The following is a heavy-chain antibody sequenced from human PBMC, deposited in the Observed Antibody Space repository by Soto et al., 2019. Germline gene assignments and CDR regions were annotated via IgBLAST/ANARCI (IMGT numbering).Heavy chain of an antibody. J-gene: IGHJ4*02. V-gene: IGHV4-39*01. CDR2: IYYSGSA. D-gene: IGHD3-9*01. Sequence: SETLSLTCTVSGGSISSSSYYWGWIRQPPGKGLEWIGSIYYSGSAYYNPSLKSRVTISVDTSKNQFSLKLSSVTAADTAVYYCARPNYDILTGFRYWGQGTLVTVSS. CDR3: ARPNYDILTGFRY. CDR1: GGSISSSSYY.